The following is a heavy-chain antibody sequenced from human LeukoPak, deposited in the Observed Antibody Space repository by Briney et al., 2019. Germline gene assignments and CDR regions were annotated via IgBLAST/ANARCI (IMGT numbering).Heavy chain of an antibody. CDR2: IYYSGST. CDR1: GGSFSGYY. Sequence: SETLSLTCAVYGGSFSGYYWSWIRQPPGKGLEWIGYIYYSGSTNYNPSLKSRVTISVDTSKNQFSLKLSSVTAADTAVYYCARKVGRGGYSYGYKGWFDPWGQGTLVTVSS. CDR3: ARKVGRGGYSYGYKGWFDP. V-gene: IGHV4-59*01. D-gene: IGHD5-18*01. J-gene: IGHJ5*02.